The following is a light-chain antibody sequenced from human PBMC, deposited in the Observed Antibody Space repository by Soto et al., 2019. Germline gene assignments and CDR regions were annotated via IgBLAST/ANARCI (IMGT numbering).Light chain of an antibody. Sequence: DIQMTQSPSTLSASVGDRVTITCRASQRVSTWLAWYQQKPGKAPKVLIYRASTLESGDPSRFRGSGSGTEFTLTISSLQPDDFATYHCHQYSSYPWTFGQGTKVEIK. J-gene: IGKJ1*01. V-gene: IGKV1-5*03. CDR3: HQYSSYPWT. CDR2: RAS. CDR1: QRVSTW.